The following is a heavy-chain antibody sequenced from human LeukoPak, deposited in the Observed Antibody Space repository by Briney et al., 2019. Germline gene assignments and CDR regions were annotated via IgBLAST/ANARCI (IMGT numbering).Heavy chain of an antibody. CDR1: GGSISSDSYY. V-gene: IGHV4-61*02. D-gene: IGHD1-14*01. CDR3: ARGTAKGSGLYYFDY. Sequence: SETLSLTCTVSGGSISSDSYYWTWIRQPAGKGLEWIGRIYTSGSTNYNPSLKSRVTMSVDTSKNQFSLKLSSVTAADTAVYYCARGTAKGSGLYYFDYWGQGTLVTVSS. J-gene: IGHJ4*02. CDR2: IYTSGST.